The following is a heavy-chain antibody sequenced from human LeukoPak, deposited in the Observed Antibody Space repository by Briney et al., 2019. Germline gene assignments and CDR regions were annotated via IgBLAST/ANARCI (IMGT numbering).Heavy chain of an antibody. CDR3: ARGFSSSWSPEYFQH. V-gene: IGHV3-21*01. Sequence: GGSLRISCAASGFTFSSYSMNWVRQAPGKGLEWVSSISSHSDYIYYADSVKGRFTISRDNPKNSLYLQMNSLRAEDTAVYYCARGFSSSWSPEYFQHWGQGTLVTVSS. CDR1: GFTFSSYS. D-gene: IGHD6-13*01. J-gene: IGHJ1*01. CDR2: ISSHSDYI.